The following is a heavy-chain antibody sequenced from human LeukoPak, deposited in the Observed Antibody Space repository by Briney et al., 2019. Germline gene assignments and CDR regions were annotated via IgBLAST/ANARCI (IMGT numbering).Heavy chain of an antibody. V-gene: IGHV4-59*08. CDR1: GGSISSYY. J-gene: IGHJ4*02. Sequence: SETLSLTCTVSGGSISSYYWSWIRQPPGKGLEWIGYIHYSGSTNYNPSLKSRVTISVDTSKNQFSLKLSSVTAADTAVYSCARQLGGSEYFDYWGQGTLVTVSS. CDR3: ARQLGGSEYFDY. CDR2: IHYSGST. D-gene: IGHD1-26*01.